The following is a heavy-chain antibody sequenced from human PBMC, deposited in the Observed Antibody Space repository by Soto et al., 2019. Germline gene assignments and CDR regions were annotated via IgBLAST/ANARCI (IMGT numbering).Heavy chain of an antibody. CDR3: AKDLNRYYYGSGLPRFSSDWFDP. D-gene: IGHD3-10*01. Sequence: SETLSLTCTVSGASISSFYWSWIRQPPGKGLEWIGYIYDSGTTNYNPSLKSRDTISVDTSKNQLSLKLSSVTAADTAVYYCAKDLNRYYYGSGLPRFSSDWFDPWGQGTLVTVSS. CDR2: IYDSGTT. J-gene: IGHJ5*02. V-gene: IGHV4-59*01. CDR1: GASISSFY.